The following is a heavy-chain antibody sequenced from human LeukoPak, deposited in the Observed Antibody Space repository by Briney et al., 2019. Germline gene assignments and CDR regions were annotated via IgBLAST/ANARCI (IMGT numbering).Heavy chain of an antibody. CDR3: ARDGYCSGGSCYSAHAFDI. D-gene: IGHD2-15*01. CDR2: IYHSGST. V-gene: IGHV4-30-2*01. Sequence: PSETLSLTCAVSGGSISSGGYSWSWIRQPPGKGLEWIGHIYHSGSTYYNPSLKSRVTISVDRSKNQFSLKLSSVTAADTAVYYCARDGYCSGGSCYSAHAFDIRGQGTMVTVSS. CDR1: GGSISSGGYS. J-gene: IGHJ3*02.